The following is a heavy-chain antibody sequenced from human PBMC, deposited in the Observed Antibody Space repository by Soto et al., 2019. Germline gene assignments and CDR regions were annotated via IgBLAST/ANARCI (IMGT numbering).Heavy chain of an antibody. D-gene: IGHD1-1*01. CDR1: GFTFSSYA. Sequence: EVQLLESGGGLVQPGGSLRLSCAASGFTFSSYAMNWVRQAPGKGLEWVSVISGSGGSTYYADSVKGRFTISRANSKNTLYLQMNSLRAEDTAVYYFAKRATGTYFDYWGQGTLVTVSS. J-gene: IGHJ4*02. CDR3: AKRATGTYFDY. V-gene: IGHV3-23*01. CDR2: ISGSGGST.